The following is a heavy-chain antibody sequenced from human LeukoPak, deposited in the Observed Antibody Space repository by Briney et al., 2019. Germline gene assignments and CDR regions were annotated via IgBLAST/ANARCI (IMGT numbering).Heavy chain of an antibody. CDR3: TRDTDGSLDY. CDR1: GFTFSNSW. CDR2: VKQDGSTK. D-gene: IGHD1-26*01. J-gene: IGHJ4*02. Sequence: GGSLRLSCAASGFTFSNSWMAWVRQAPGKGLEWVANVKQDGSTKHYADSLKGRFTISRGNPKNSLYLQMNNLRVDDTAVYYCTRDTDGSLDYWGQGILVTVAS. V-gene: IGHV3-7*01.